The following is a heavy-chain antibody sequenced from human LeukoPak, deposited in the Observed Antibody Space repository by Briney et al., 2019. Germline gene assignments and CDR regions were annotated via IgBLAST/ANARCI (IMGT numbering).Heavy chain of an antibody. CDR1: GGSISSYY. CDR3: ARVRSSGWYYFDY. D-gene: IGHD6-19*01. V-gene: IGHV4-59*01. J-gene: IGHJ4*02. Sequence: SETLSLTCTVSGGSISSYYWSWIRQPPGKGLEWVGYIYFSGRPNYNPSLKSRVTISVDTSKHQYSLKLSSVTAADTAVYYCARVRSSGWYYFDYWGQGTLVTVSS. CDR2: IYFSGRP.